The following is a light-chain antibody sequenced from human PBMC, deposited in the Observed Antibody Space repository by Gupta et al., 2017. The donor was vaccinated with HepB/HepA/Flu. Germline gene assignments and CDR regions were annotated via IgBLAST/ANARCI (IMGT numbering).Light chain of an antibody. J-gene: IGLJ1*01. CDR2: NTN. CDR3: GSGDNRRHACV. Sequence: QSVVTQPPSASGTPGQRATISCSGSNSNVGSHNVKWFQQLPGRAPQLLIDNTNQRPSGVPDRFSGSKSGTVASRASSGLQSEDEAVYLCGSGDNRRHACVCRTGNKVTVL. CDR1: NSNVGSHN. V-gene: IGLV1-44*01.